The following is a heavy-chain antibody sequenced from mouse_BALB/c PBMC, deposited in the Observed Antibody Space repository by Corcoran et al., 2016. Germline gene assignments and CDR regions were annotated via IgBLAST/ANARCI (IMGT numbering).Heavy chain of an antibody. D-gene: IGHD2-14*01. V-gene: IGHV1-84*02. CDR1: GYTITDYS. CDR2: IYPGSGNT. CDR3: ARYYRYDWYFDV. Sequence: QIQLLQYGPELVKPGASVKISCKASGYTITDYSLKWVKQKPGQGLVWIRWIYPGSGNTKYNEKFKGKATLTVDTSSSTAYMQLSSLTSEDTAVYFCARYYRYDWYFDVWGAGTTVTVSS. J-gene: IGHJ1*01.